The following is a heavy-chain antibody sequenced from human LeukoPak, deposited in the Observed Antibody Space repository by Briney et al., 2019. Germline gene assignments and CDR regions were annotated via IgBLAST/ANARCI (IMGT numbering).Heavy chain of an antibody. CDR1: GYGFSSYW. CDR2: IYPGDSDT. J-gene: IGHJ4*02. D-gene: IGHD1-14*01. CDR3: ARAVASDRTLDS. V-gene: IGHV5-51*01. Sequence: GESLKISCKGSGYGFSSYWIAWVRQMPGKGLEWMGIIYPGDSDTRYSPSFQGQVSISADKSISTAYLQWSSLKASDTAMYYCARAVASDRTLDSWGQGTLVTVSS.